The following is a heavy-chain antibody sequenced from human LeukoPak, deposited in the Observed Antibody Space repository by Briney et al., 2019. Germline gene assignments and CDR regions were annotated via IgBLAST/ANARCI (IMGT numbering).Heavy chain of an antibody. J-gene: IGHJ3*02. CDR1: GGSISSSSYY. V-gene: IGHV4-39*01. CDR3: ARPRGGYYYDSSGQAYAFDI. Sequence: PSETLSLTCTVSGGSISSSSYYWGWIRQPPGKGLEWSGSIYYSGSTYYNPSLKSRVTISVDTSKNQFSLKLSSVTAADTAVYYCARPRGGYYYDSSGQAYAFDIWGQGTMVTVSS. CDR2: IYYSGST. D-gene: IGHD3-22*01.